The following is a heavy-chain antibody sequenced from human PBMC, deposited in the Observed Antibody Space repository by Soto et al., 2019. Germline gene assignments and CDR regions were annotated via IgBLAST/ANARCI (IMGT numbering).Heavy chain of an antibody. CDR1: GFTVSSSY. CDR2: IYSGSYT. V-gene: IGHV3-66*01. CDR3: ARELKGYCSSTRCAYYYYMDV. Sequence: GGSLRLSCAASGFTVSSSYMNWVRQAPGKGLEWVSVIYSGSYTKYADSVKGRFTISRDNSKNTLYLQMNGLRAEDTAVYYCARELKGYCSSTRCAYYYYMDVWGKGTTVTVSS. D-gene: IGHD2-2*01. J-gene: IGHJ6*03.